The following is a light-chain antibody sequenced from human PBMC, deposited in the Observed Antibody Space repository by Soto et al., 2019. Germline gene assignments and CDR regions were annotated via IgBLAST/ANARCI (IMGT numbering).Light chain of an antibody. CDR3: QHHNYWPSAFT. V-gene: IGKV3D-15*01. Sequence: EILMTQSPATLSVSPGERATLSCRASQSLNRNLAWYQQKPGQAPRLIIYGASTRASGIPARFRGSGSGTRFTLTLSSPQSEDFALSYCQHHNYWPSAFTFGPGTKVDL. CDR2: GAS. J-gene: IGKJ3*01. CDR1: QSLNRN.